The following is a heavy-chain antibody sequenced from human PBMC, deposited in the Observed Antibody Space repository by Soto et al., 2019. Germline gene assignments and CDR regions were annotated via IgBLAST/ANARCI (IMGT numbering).Heavy chain of an antibody. CDR2: ISAYNGNT. D-gene: IGHD2-2*01. V-gene: IGHV1-18*04. CDR1: GYTFTSYG. J-gene: IGHJ6*04. Sequence: ASVNGSCTAAGYTFTSYGISWVRQAHGQGLEWMGWISAYNGNTNYAQKLQGRVTMTTDTSTSTAYMELRSLRSDDTAVYYCARDPRYIVVVPAAPTVMAVWGNGTTVPVSS. CDR3: ARDPRYIVVVPAAPTVMAV.